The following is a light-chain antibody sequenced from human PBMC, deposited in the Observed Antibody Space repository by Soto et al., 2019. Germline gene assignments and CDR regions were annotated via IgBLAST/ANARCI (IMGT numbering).Light chain of an antibody. J-gene: IGLJ1*01. CDR3: SSYTSSSTYV. Sequence: QSVLTQPASVSGSPGQSITISCTGTSSDVGGYNYVSWYQQYPGKVPKLMIYDVSYRPSGVSNRFSGSKSDNTASLTISGLQAEDEADYYCSSYTSSSTYVFGTGTKLTVL. CDR1: SSDVGGYNY. CDR2: DVS. V-gene: IGLV2-14*01.